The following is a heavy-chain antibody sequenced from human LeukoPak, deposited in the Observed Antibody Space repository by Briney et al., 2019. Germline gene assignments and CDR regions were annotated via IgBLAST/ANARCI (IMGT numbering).Heavy chain of an antibody. CDR2: MYYSGST. CDR3: ARSRDGYIGL. D-gene: IGHD5-24*01. Sequence: SSETLSLTCTVSGGSVSSSAHYWGWIRQPPGKGMEWIGSMYYSGSTYYNPSLKSRVTISVDTSKNRFSLKMSSVTAADTAVYYCARSRDGYIGLWGQGTLVIVSS. V-gene: IGHV4-39*07. CDR1: GGSVSSSAHY. J-gene: IGHJ4*02.